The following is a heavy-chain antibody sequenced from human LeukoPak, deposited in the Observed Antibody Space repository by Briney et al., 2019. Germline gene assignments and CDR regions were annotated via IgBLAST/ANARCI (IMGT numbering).Heavy chain of an antibody. Sequence: GGSLRLSCGAPGFTFSSYGMHWVRQAPGKGLEWVAFIRNDGRNKYYADSVKGRFTISRDNSKNTLYLQMNSLRAEDTAVYYCAKGLRKLIVGSTEYYFDYWGQGTLVTVSS. J-gene: IGHJ4*02. CDR1: GFTFSSYG. CDR3: AKGLRKLIVGSTEYYFDY. D-gene: IGHD1-26*01. V-gene: IGHV3-30*02. CDR2: IRNDGRNK.